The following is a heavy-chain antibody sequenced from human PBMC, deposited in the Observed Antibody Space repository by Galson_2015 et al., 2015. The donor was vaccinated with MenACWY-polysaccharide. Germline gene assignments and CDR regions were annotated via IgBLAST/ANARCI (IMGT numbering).Heavy chain of an antibody. CDR2: ISWNSGSI. V-gene: IGHV3-9*01. Sequence: SLRLSCAASGFTFDDYAMHWVRQAPGKGLEWVSGISWNSGSIGYADSVKGRFTISRDNAKNSLYLQMNSLRAEDTALYYCAKSATTVKYYYYYGMDVWGQGTTVTVSS. CDR3: AKSATTVKYYYYYGMDV. D-gene: IGHD4-11*01. CDR1: GFTFDDYA. J-gene: IGHJ6*02.